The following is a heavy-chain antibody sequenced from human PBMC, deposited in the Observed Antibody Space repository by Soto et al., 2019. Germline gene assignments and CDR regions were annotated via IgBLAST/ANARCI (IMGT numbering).Heavy chain of an antibody. CDR3: ARDLDYGVFDD. D-gene: IGHD4-17*01. J-gene: IGHJ4*02. CDR1: GFTFSSYS. V-gene: IGHV3-48*01. Sequence: EVQLVESGGGLVQPGGSLRLSCAASGFTFSSYSMNWVRQAPGKGLEWVSYISSSSSTIYYADSVKGRFTISRDNAKNSLYLQMNSLRAEDTAVYYCARDLDYGVFDDWAQGPLVTVSS. CDR2: ISSSSSTI.